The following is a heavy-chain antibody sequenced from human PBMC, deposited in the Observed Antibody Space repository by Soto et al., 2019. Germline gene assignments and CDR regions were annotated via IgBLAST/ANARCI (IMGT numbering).Heavy chain of an antibody. D-gene: IGHD2-8*01. J-gene: IGHJ6*02. CDR2: INPNSGGT. Sequence: QVQLVQSGAEVKKPGASVKDSCKASGYTFTGYYMHWVRQAPGQGLEWMGWINPNSGGTNYAQKCQGWVIMNKDTSISTAYMELSRLRFDDTAVYYVARDRVVWRRGSCGMDVWGQGSTVTVSS. V-gene: IGHV1-2*04. CDR3: ARDRVVWRRGSCGMDV. CDR1: GYTFTGYY.